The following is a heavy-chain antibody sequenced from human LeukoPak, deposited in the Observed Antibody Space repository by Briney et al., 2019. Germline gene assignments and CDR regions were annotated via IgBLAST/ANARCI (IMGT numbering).Heavy chain of an antibody. CDR3: ARDVASYYYDSSGYDDY. J-gene: IGHJ4*02. CDR1: GHTFTSYG. D-gene: IGHD3-22*01. CDR2: ISAYNGNT. V-gene: IGHV1-18*01. Sequence: SVKVSCKASGHTFTSYGISWVRRAPGQGLEWMGWISAYNGNTNYAQKLQGRVTMTTDTSTSTAYMELRSLRSDDTAVYYCARDVASYYYDSSGYDDYWGQGTLVTVSS.